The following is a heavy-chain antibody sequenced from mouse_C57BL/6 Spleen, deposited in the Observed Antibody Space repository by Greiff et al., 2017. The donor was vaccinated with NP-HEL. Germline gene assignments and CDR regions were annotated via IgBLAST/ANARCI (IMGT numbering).Heavy chain of an antibody. J-gene: IGHJ1*03. D-gene: IGHD1-1*01. CDR3: ARHEGYYGSSPNWYFDV. CDR2: ISSGGSYT. V-gene: IGHV5-6*01. CDR1: GFTFSSYG. Sequence: EVQRVESGGDLVKPGGSLKLSCAASGFTFSSYGMSWVRQTPDKRLEWVATISSGGSYTYYPDSVKGRFTISRDNAKNTLYLQMSSLKSEDTAMYYCARHEGYYGSSPNWYFDVWGTGTTVTVSS.